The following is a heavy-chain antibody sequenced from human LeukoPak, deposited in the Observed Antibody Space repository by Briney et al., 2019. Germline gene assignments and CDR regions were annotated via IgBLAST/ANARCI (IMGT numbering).Heavy chain of an antibody. Sequence: GGSLRLSCAASEFSVGRNYMTWVRQAPGKGLEWVALIRHDGSNEYYADSVKGRFTTSRDNSKSTVYLQMNSLRLEDTAIYYCARDWGRGTSGSGWYNWFDPWGQGTLVTVSS. D-gene: IGHD6-19*01. CDR1: EFSVGRNY. V-gene: IGHV3-30*02. CDR2: IRHDGSNE. J-gene: IGHJ5*02. CDR3: ARDWGRGTSGSGWYNWFDP.